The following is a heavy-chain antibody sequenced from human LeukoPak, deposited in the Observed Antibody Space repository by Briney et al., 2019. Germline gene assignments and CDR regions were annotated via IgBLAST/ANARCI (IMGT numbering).Heavy chain of an antibody. Sequence: PGGSLRLSCAASSITFSDYYMSWIRQAPGKGLEWVSYISSSSSYTNYADSVKGRFTISRDNAKNSLYLQMNSLRAKDTALYYWSRAARYYGSGFDAFDIWGQGTMVTVSS. J-gene: IGHJ3*02. D-gene: IGHD3-10*01. CDR1: SITFSDYY. CDR2: ISSSSSYT. CDR3: SRAARYYGSGFDAFDI. V-gene: IGHV3-11*05.